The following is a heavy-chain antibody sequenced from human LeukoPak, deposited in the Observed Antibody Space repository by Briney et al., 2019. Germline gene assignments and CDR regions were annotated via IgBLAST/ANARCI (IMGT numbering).Heavy chain of an antibody. CDR1: GFTFSTYG. D-gene: IGHD3-3*01. Sequence: GGSLRLSCAASGFTFSTYGMNWVRQAPGKGLEWVAIIWYDGNNKYYADSVKGRFTISRDNSKNTLYLQMNSLRAEDTAVYYCANIRFLEWPLFDYWGQGTLVTVSS. CDR2: IWYDGNNK. V-gene: IGHV3-33*06. CDR3: ANIRFLEWPLFDY. J-gene: IGHJ4*02.